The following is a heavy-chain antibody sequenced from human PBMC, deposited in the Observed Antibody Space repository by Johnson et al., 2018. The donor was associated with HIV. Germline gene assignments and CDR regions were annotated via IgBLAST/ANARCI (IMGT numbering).Heavy chain of an antibody. Sequence: QVQLVESGGGVVKPGGSLRLSCVASGFIFSDYYMSWIRQAPGKGLEWVSYISFSDSTIYSADSVQGRFTISRDNAKNSLYLQLNSLRAEDTAVYYCARSKDGSGGSCPDGFDIWGQGTMVIVS. CDR1: GFIFSDYY. CDR2: ISFSDSTI. D-gene: IGHD2-15*01. J-gene: IGHJ3*02. V-gene: IGHV3-11*04. CDR3: ARSKDGSGGSCPDGFDI.